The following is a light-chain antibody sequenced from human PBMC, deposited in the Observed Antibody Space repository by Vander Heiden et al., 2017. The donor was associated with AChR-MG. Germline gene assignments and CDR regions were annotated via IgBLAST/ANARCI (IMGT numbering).Light chain of an antibody. CDR1: QSVSSN. CDR3: QQYNNWPST. Sequence: EIVMTQSPATLSVSPGERATLSCRASQSVSSNLAWYQQKPGQAPRLLIYGASTRATGIPARFSGSGSGTEFTLTISSLQSEDFAVYYCQQYNNWPSTFRHGTKVDI. V-gene: IGKV3-15*01. J-gene: IGKJ3*01. CDR2: GAS.